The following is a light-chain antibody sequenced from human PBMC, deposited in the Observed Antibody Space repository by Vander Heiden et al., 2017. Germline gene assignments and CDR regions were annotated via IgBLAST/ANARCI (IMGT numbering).Light chain of an antibody. CDR2: WAS. Sequence: DIVMTQSPDSLAVSLGERATINGKSSQSGLYSSNNKNYLAWYQQKPGQPPKLLIDWASTRESGVPDRFSGSGSGTDVTLTSSSLQAEDVAVYYCQQYYSTPPTFGQGTKLEIK. CDR3: QQYYSTPPT. CDR1: QSGLYSSNNKNY. J-gene: IGKJ2*01. V-gene: IGKV4-1*01.